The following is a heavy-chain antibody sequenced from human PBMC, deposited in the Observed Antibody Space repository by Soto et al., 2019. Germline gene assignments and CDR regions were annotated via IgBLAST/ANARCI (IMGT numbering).Heavy chain of an antibody. Sequence: QVQVVQSGVEVRRPGSSVKVSCKASGDTFKNCVISWVRQAPGQGLEWMGGIIPLFGTTDFAQRFQGRLTITTDESTTTAYMKLSRLSSDDTATYYCAADLGFGKLSVVWDQGTTVIVSS. CDR1: GDTFKNCV. D-gene: IGHD3-10*01. CDR2: IIPLFGTT. J-gene: IGHJ6*02. V-gene: IGHV1-69*01. CDR3: AADLGFGKLSVV.